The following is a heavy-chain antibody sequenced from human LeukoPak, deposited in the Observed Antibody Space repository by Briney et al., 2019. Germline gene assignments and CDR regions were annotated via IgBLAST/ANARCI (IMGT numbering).Heavy chain of an antibody. CDR2: IYPGDSTT. D-gene: IGHD5-24*01. CDR1: GQNFNRNW. CDR3: ARSEMATITYFDY. Sequence: GESLKISRKDSGQNFNRNWIAWVRQMPGKGLEWMGVIYPGDSTTKYSPSFQGQVTISADKSISTAYLQWSSLKASDTAMYYCARSEMATITYFDYWGQGTLVTVSS. V-gene: IGHV5-51*01. J-gene: IGHJ4*02.